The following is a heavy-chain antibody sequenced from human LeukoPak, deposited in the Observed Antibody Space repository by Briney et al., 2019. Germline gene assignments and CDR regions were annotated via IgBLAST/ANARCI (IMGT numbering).Heavy chain of an antibody. CDR3: ARSPGYYGSIPDY. CDR2: IYCCGST. D-gene: IGHD3-10*01. CDR1: GGSIRRYY. V-gene: IGHV4-59*01. J-gene: IGHJ4*02. Sequence: SETLSLTCTVPGGSIRRYYWSLIRQPPGKGLEWRGYIYCCGSTNYNPALKSRVTISVDTSTNQFSLKVSSVTAADTAVYYCARSPGYYGSIPDYWGQGTLVTVSS.